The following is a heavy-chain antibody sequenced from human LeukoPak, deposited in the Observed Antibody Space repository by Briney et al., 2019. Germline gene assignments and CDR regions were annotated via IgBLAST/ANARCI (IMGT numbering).Heavy chain of an antibody. D-gene: IGHD3-22*01. V-gene: IGHV4-34*01. CDR2: INHSGST. J-gene: IGHJ5*02. CDR3: ARGHDYYDSSGYSATNWFDP. CDR1: GGSFSGYY. Sequence: SETLSLTCAVYGGSFSGYYWSWIRQPPGKGLEWAGEINHSGSTNYNPSLKSRVTISVDTSKNQFSLKLSSVTAADTAVYYCARGHDYYDSSGYSATNWFDPWGQGTLVTVSS.